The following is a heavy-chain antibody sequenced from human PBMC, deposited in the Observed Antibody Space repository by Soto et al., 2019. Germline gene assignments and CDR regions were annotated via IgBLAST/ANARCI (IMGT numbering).Heavy chain of an antibody. Sequence: GGSLRLSCAASGFTFSSYEMNWVRQAPGKGLEWVSYISSSGSTAYYADSVKGRFTISRDNAKNSLYLQMNGLRAEDTAVYYCARPSEYYDSSGYGYWGQGSLVTVSS. CDR1: GFTFSSYE. CDR2: ISSSGSTA. V-gene: IGHV3-48*03. J-gene: IGHJ4*02. D-gene: IGHD3-22*01. CDR3: ARPSEYYDSSGYGY.